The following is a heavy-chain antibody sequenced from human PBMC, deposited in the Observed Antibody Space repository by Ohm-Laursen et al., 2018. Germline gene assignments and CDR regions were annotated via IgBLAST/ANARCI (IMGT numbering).Heavy chain of an antibody. J-gene: IGHJ4*02. Sequence: SLRLSCAASGFTFSNFWMSWVRQAPGKGLEWVASIKQDGTEKHYVESMQGRFTISRDNAKNLVYLQMNSLRAEDTAIYYCARDPIDNNGYNPDYWGQGTLVTVSS. CDR2: IKQDGTEK. D-gene: IGHD1-14*01. CDR1: GFTFSNFW. CDR3: ARDPIDNNGYNPDY. V-gene: IGHV3-7*01.